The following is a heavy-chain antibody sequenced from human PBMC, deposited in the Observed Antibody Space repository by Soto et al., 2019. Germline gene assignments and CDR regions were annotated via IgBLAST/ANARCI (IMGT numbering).Heavy chain of an antibody. J-gene: IGHJ6*02. CDR2: INHRGSI. D-gene: IGHD2-15*01. CDR1: GGSFSGYY. V-gene: IGHV4-34*01. CDR3: ARASRMRIPAASGRDYYYHGLDV. Sequence: QVQLQQWGAGLLKPSETLSLNCAVYGGSFSGYYWCWIRQPPGKGLEWIGEINHRGSINYNPSLKSRVTMSVATSKNRFSLKLNSATAADTAVFYCARASRMRIPAASGRDYYYHGLDVWGQGTAVTVSS.